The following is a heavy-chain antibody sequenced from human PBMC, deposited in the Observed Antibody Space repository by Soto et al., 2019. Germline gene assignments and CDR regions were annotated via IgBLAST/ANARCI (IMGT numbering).Heavy chain of an antibody. D-gene: IGHD3-16*01. V-gene: IGHV3-66*01. CDR2: IYVRGKT. CDR3: ASCMIRFVGICNDASDI. CDR1: GFTVTDYY. Sequence: EVQLVQSGGGLVQPGGSLRLSCAASGFTVTDYYMTWVRQAPGKGLEWVSLIYVRGKTYYADSVKGRFSVSRDVSTNTLFLQMTSLRAADTALYYCASCMIRFVGICNDASDIGGQGTRVTV. J-gene: IGHJ3*02.